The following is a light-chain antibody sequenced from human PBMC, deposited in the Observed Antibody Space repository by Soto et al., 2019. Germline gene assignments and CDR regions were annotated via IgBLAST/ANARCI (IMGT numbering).Light chain of an antibody. J-gene: IGKJ1*01. CDR2: KVS. V-gene: IGKV1-5*03. CDR1: KSNSSW. CDR3: QQYETFSGT. Sequence: DIQMTQSPSTLSASVADGVTIACRASKSNSSWLAWYQHKPGKAPKVLIYKVSILQNGVPSRFSGSGSGTEFTLTLASLQPDDVATDYCQQYETFSGTFGTGTKVDIK.